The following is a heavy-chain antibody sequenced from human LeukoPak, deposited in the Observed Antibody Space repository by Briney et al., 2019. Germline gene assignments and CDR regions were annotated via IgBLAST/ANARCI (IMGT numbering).Heavy chain of an antibody. Sequence: ASVKVSCKASGYTFTSYGISWVRQAPGQGLKWMGWISAYNGNTNYDHTLQGRVTMTTDTSTSTAYMELRSLRSDDTAVYYCAREAYPIVVVPAVPYYYDSSGYYDYWGQGTLVTVSS. J-gene: IGHJ4*02. CDR2: ISAYNGNT. CDR1: GYTFTSYG. V-gene: IGHV1-18*01. CDR3: AREAYPIVVVPAVPYYYDSSGYYDY. D-gene: IGHD3-22*01.